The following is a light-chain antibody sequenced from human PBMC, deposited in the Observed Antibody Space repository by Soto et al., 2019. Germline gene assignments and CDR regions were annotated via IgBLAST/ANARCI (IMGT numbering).Light chain of an antibody. Sequence: EVVLTQSPCTLSLSRGERATLSCRASERIYSAYLGWYQQKPGQAPRLLIYGTSSRATGIPDRFSGSGSGTDFTLTISRLEPEDFAVYYCQQYGNSPITFGQGNDWRL. CDR2: GTS. CDR3: QQYGNSPIT. J-gene: IGKJ5*01. V-gene: IGKV3-20*01. CDR1: ERIYSAY.